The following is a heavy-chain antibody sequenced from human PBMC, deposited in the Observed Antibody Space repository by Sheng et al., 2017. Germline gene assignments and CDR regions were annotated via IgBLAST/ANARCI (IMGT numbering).Heavy chain of an antibody. CDR3: ARQREGELWWGQSGIDYFDY. J-gene: IGHJ4*02. CDR2: IYHSGNI. Sequence: QVQLQESGPGLVKPSETLSLTCGVSGYSISSGYYWGWIRQPPGKGLEWIGSIYHSGNIYYNPSLKSRVVISFDTSKNQFSLMLTSVTAADTAVYYCARQREGELWWGQSGIDYFDYWGQGALVTVSS. CDR1: GYSISSGYY. D-gene: IGHD2-21*02. V-gene: IGHV4-38-2*01.